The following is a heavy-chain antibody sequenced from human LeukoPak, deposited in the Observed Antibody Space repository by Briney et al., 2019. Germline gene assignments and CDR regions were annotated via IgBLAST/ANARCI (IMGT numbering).Heavy chain of an antibody. V-gene: IGHV3-23*01. CDR2: ISGSSGST. D-gene: IGHD3-9*01. CDR3: AKDYDTLTGSEY. J-gene: IGHJ4*02. Sequence: PGGSLRLSCAASGFTFSSYAMSWVRQAPGKGLEWVSAISGSSGSTYYADSVKGWFTISRDNSKNTLYLQMNSLRAEDTAVYYCAKDYDTLTGSEYWGQGTLVTVSS. CDR1: GFTFSSYA.